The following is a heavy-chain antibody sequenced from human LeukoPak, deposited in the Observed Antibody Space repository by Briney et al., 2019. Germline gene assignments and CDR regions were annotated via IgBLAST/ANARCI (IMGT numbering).Heavy chain of an antibody. CDR2: ISAYNGNT. D-gene: IGHD3-3*01. V-gene: IGHV1-18*01. CDR3: ARWSGYNSFTNAFDI. CDR1: GYTFTSYG. J-gene: IGHJ3*02. Sequence: GASVKVSCKASGYTFTSYGISWVRQAPGQGLEWMGWISAYNGNTNYAQKLQGRVTMTTDTSTSTAYMELSRLRSDDTAVYYCARWSGYNSFTNAFDIWGQGTMVTVSS.